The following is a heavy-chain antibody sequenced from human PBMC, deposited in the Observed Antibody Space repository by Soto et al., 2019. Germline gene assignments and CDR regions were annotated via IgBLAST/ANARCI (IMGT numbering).Heavy chain of an antibody. V-gene: IGHV3-15*01. CDR1: GFTFSNAW. CDR2: IKSKTDGGTT. CDR3: TTSDNDYGGTPGFDY. J-gene: IGHJ4*02. Sequence: EVQLVESGGGLVKPGGSLRLSCAASGFTFSNAWMSWVRQAPGKGLEWVGRIKSKTDGGTTDYAAPVKGRFTISRDDSKNTLYLQMNSLKTEDTAVYYCTTSDNDYGGTPGFDYWGQGTLVTVSS. D-gene: IGHD4-17*01.